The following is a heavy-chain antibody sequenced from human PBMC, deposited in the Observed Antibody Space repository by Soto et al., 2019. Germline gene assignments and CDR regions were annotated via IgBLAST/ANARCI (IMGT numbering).Heavy chain of an antibody. V-gene: IGHV4-34*01. CDR3: ARFDTIFGVAPHDDY. D-gene: IGHD3-3*01. Sequence: PSETLSLTCAVYGGSFSGYYWSWIRQPPGKGLEWIGEINHSGSTNYNPSLKSRVTISVDTSKNQFSLKLSSVTAADTALYYCARFDTIFGVAPHDDYWGQGTLVTVSS. CDR1: GGSFSGYY. CDR2: INHSGST. J-gene: IGHJ4*02.